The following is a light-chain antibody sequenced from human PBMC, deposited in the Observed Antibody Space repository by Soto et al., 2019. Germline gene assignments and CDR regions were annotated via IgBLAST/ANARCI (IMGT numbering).Light chain of an antibody. Sequence: QSVLTQSPSASGTPGQRGTISCSGSSSNIGSNYVYWYQQLPGTAPKLLTYRNNQRPSGVPDRFSGSKSGTSASLAISGLRSEDEADYYCAAWDDSLSGLYVFGTGTKVTVL. CDR3: AAWDDSLSGLYV. J-gene: IGLJ1*01. CDR2: RNN. V-gene: IGLV1-47*01. CDR1: SSNIGSNY.